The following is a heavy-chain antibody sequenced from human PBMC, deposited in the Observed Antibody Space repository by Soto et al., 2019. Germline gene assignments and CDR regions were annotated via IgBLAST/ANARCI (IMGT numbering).Heavy chain of an antibody. V-gene: IGHV1-69*13. J-gene: IGHJ4*02. D-gene: IGHD5-12*01. CDR3: ARGIGLGSIVATPPDY. CDR2: IIPIFGTA. Sequence: EASVKVSCKASGGTFSSYAISWVRQAPGQGLEWMGGIIPIFGTANYAQKFQGRVTITADESTSTAYMELSSLRSEDTAVYYCARGIGLGSIVATPPDYWGQGTLVTVSS. CDR1: GGTFSSYA.